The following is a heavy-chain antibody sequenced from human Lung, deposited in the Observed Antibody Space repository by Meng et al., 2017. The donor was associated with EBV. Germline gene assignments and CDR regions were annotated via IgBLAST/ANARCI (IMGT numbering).Heavy chain of an antibody. Sequence: QLRPQESGLGLGNPSKTLSLTCAVPGGSISSGGYSWSWIRQPPGKGLEWIGYIYHSGSTYYNPSLKSRVTISVDRSKNQFSLKLSSVTAADTAVYFCASQYFYDSSGSPEYFQHWGQGTLVTVSS. CDR1: GGSISSGGYS. CDR3: ASQYFYDSSGSPEYFQH. CDR2: IYHSGST. V-gene: IGHV4-30-2*01. D-gene: IGHD3-22*01. J-gene: IGHJ1*01.